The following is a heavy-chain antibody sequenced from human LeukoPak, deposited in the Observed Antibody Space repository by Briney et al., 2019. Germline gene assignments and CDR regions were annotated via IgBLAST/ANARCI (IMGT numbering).Heavy chain of an antibody. J-gene: IGHJ6*03. V-gene: IGHV4-38-2*02. CDR1: GYSISSGYY. D-gene: IGHD3-16*02. CDR3: ARVITFGGVIVNYYYYYYMDV. Sequence: PSETLSLTCTVSGYSISSGYYWGWIRQPPGKGLEWIGSIYHSGSTYYNPSLKSRVTISVDTSKNQFSLKLSSVTAADTAVYYCARVITFGGVIVNYYYYYYMDVWGKGTAVTVSS. CDR2: IYHSGST.